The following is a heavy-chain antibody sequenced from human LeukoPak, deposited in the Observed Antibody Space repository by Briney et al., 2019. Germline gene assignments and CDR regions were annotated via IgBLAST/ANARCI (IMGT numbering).Heavy chain of an antibody. CDR2: ISWNSGSI. CDR1: GFTFDDYA. J-gene: IGHJ4*02. Sequence: SLRLSCAASGFTFDDYAMHWVRQAPGKGLEWVSGISWNSGSIGYADSVKGRFTISRDNAKNSLYLQMNSLRAEDTALYYCARDRLLITVAGTVDQWGRGTLVTVSS. V-gene: IGHV3-9*01. CDR3: ARDRLLITVAGTVDQ. D-gene: IGHD6-19*01.